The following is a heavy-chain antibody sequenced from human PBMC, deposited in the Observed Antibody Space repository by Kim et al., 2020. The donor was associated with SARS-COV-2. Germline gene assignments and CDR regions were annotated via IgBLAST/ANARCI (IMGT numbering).Heavy chain of an antibody. Sequence: GESLKISCKGSGYSFTSYWIGWVRQMPGKGLEWMGIIYPGDSDTRYSPSFQGQVTISADKSISTAYLQWSSLKASDTAMYYCVKVPAANGDWFDPWGQGTLVTVSS. CDR3: VKVPAANGDWFDP. D-gene: IGHD2-2*01. V-gene: IGHV5-51*01. CDR1: GYSFTSYW. CDR2: IYPGDSDT. J-gene: IGHJ5*02.